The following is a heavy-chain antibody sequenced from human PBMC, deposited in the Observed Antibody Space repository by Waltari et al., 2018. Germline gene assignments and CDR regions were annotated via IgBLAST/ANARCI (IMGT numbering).Heavy chain of an antibody. CDR3: ARSSSYYYGSGSGVMDV. J-gene: IGHJ6*02. CDR1: GGTFSSYA. V-gene: IGHV1-69*08. CDR2: IIPIFGTA. Sequence: QVQLVQSGAEVKKPGSSVKVSCKASGGTFSSYAISWVRQAPGQGLEWMGRIIPIFGTANYAQKFQGRVTITADKSTSTAYMELSSLRSEDTAVYYCARSSSYYYGSGSGVMDVWGQGTTVTVSS. D-gene: IGHD3-10*01.